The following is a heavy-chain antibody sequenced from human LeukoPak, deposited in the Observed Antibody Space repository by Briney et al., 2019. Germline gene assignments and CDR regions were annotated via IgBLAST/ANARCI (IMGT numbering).Heavy chain of an antibody. CDR1: GFTFSSYG. V-gene: IGHV3-48*03. J-gene: IGHJ6*04. Sequence: GGSLRLSCAASGFTFSSYGMTWVRQAPGKGLEWVAALSGRGGRIYYADSVKGRFTISRDNAKNSLYLQMNSLRAEDTAVYYCAELGITMIGGVWGKGTTVTISS. CDR3: AELGITMIGGV. D-gene: IGHD3-10*02. CDR2: LSGRGGRI.